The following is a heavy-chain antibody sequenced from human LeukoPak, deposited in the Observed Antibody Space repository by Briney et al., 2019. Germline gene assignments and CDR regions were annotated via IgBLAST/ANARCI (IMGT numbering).Heavy chain of an antibody. CDR3: VKDPFVDGLAY. Sequence: GGSLRLSCAASGFTFSSYAMSWVCQAPGKGPEWVSTISDSGGSTHYADSVKGRFTISRDNSKNTLYLQMNSLRVEDTAVYYCVKDPFVDGLAYWGKGTLVTVSS. CDR1: GFTFSSYA. V-gene: IGHV3-23*01. D-gene: IGHD3/OR15-3a*01. CDR2: ISDSGGST. J-gene: IGHJ4*02.